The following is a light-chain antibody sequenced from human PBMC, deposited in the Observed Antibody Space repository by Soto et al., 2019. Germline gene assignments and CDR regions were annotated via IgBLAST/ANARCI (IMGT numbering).Light chain of an antibody. CDR2: GAS. J-gene: IGKJ2*01. CDR1: QAISSW. CDR3: QQANSFPYT. Sequence: DIQMTQSPSSVSASGGDRVTITCRASQAISSWLAWYQQKPGKAPKLLIYGASTLQSGVPSRFSGSGSGTEFTLTISSLQPEDFATYYCQQANSFPYTFGQGTELEIK. V-gene: IGKV1-12*01.